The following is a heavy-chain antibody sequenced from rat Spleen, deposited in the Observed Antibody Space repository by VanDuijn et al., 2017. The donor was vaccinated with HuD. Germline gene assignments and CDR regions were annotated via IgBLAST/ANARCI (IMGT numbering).Heavy chain of an antibody. CDR1: GFTFSNHY. J-gene: IGHJ2*01. V-gene: IGHV5-25*01. CDR3: ARRPSSLTILDY. CDR2: INAGGDDT. D-gene: IGHD1-3*01. Sequence: EVQLVESDGGLVQPGRSLKLSCAASGFTFSNHYMAWVRQAPTKGLEWVASINAGGDDTYYRDSVRGRFTISRDNAKSTLYLQMDSLRSEDTATYYCARRPSSLTILDYWGQGVMVTVSS.